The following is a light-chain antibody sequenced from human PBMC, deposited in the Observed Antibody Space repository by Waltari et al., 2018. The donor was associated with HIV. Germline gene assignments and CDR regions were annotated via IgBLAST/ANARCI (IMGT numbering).Light chain of an antibody. CDR3: MQALQTPRT. CDR1: PSLLHSNGYSY. CDR2: LGS. V-gene: IGKV2-28*01. Sequence: DIVMTQSPLSLPVTPGEAASISCRSIPSLLHSNGYSYLDWYLQKPGQSPQLLIYLGSNRASGVPDGFSGSGSGTDFTLKISRVEAEDVGVYYCMQALQTPRTFGQGTKVEIK. J-gene: IGKJ1*01.